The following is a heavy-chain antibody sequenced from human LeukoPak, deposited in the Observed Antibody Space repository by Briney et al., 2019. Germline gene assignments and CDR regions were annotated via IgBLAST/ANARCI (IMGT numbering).Heavy chain of an antibody. CDR1: GFAFDEHG. CDR2: ISSSSGII. CDR3: ARDEAAYNYYYYMDV. Sequence: PGGSLRLSCTASGFAFDEHGMSWVRQAPGKGLEWVSYISSSSGIIYYADSVKGRFTISRDNAKRSLYLQMNSLRAEDTAVYYCARDEAAYNYYYYMDVWGKGTTVTVS. J-gene: IGHJ6*03. V-gene: IGHV3-48*04.